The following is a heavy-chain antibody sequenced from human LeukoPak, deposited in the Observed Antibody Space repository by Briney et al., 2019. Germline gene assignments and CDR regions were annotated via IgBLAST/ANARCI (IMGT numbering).Heavy chain of an antibody. CDR1: GGSISSYF. CDR2: IYYSGST. V-gene: IGHV4-59*01. D-gene: IGHD5-12*01. Sequence: SETLSLTCTVSGGSISSYFWSWIRQPPGKGLDWMGYIYYSGSTNYTPSLKSRVTMSVDTSKNQFSLRLSSVTAADTAVYYCARAVGDYGYGRYFDYWGQGTLVTVSS. J-gene: IGHJ4*02. CDR3: ARAVGDYGYGRYFDY.